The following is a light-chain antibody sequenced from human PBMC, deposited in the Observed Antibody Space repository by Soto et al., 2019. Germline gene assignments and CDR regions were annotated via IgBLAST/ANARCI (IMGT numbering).Light chain of an antibody. Sequence: EIVMTQSPASLSVYPGERATLSCRASQSVDIYLAWYQQRPGQAPRLLIYDTSIRAPGIPATFSGSGSGTEVTLTISSLQSEDGAVYYCQQDKDWPPITFGGGTKVQIK. CDR3: QQDKDWPPIT. CDR2: DTS. J-gene: IGKJ4*01. V-gene: IGKV3-15*01. CDR1: QSVDIY.